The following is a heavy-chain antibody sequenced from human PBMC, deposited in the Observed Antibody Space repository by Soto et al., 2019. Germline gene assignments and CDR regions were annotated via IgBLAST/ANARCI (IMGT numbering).Heavy chain of an antibody. J-gene: IGHJ5*02. CDR1: GGSVNTNKW. V-gene: IGHV4-4*02. CDR2: IHSSGST. D-gene: IGHD3-9*01. Sequence: QVQLQESGPGLVKPSGTLSLTYPVSGGSVNTNKWWSWVRKPPGKGREWFREIHSSGSTNYNPSLKSRVTTVVDKSKNQLSVKLTSVTAADTAVYFCAGQWLTGYGAFDTWGQGTLVTVSS. CDR3: AGQWLTGYGAFDT.